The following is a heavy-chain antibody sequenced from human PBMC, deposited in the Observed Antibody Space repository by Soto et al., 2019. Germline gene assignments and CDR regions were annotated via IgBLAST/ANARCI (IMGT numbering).Heavy chain of an antibody. D-gene: IGHD3-10*01. J-gene: IGHJ3*02. CDR2: ISGSGGST. Sequence: PGGSLRLSCAASGFTFSSYAMSWARQAPGKGLEWVSAISGSGGSTYYADSVKGRFTISRDNSRNTLYLQMNSLRAEDTAVYYCAKDLGGYGSGSYSKGADAFDIWGQGTMVTVSS. CDR1: GFTFSSYA. V-gene: IGHV3-23*01. CDR3: AKDLGGYGSGSYSKGADAFDI.